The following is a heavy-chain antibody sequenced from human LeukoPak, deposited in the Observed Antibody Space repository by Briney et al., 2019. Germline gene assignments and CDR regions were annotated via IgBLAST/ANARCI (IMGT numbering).Heavy chain of an antibody. CDR2: INPNSGGT. Sequence: ASVKVSCKASGYTFTGYYMHWVRQAPGQGLEWMGWINPNSGGTNYAQKFQGRVTMTRDTSISTAYLELRSLRSDDTAVYYCARIEDCSSTSCYYYWGQGTLVTVSS. CDR3: ARIEDCSSTSCYYY. V-gene: IGHV1-2*02. CDR1: GYTFTGYY. D-gene: IGHD2-2*01. J-gene: IGHJ4*02.